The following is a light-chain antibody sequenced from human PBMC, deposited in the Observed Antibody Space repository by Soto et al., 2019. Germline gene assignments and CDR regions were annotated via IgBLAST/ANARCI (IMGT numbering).Light chain of an antibody. CDR3: SSYRTGSTMV. Sequence: QSVLTQPASVSGSPGQSITISCTGTSSDVGGYDYVSWYQQHPGKAPKLMVYDVSHRPSGVSNRFSGSKSVNTASLTISGLQTEDEADYYCSSYRTGSTMVFGGGTKVTVL. V-gene: IGLV2-14*03. J-gene: IGLJ2*01. CDR1: SSDVGGYDY. CDR2: DVS.